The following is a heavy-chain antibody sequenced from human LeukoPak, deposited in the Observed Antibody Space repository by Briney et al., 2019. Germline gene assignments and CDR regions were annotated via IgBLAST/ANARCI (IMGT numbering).Heavy chain of an antibody. Sequence: KTSETLSLTCTVSGGSISSGGYYWSWIRQHPGKGLEWIGYIYYSGSTYYNPSLKSRVTISVDTSKNQFSLKLSSVTAADTAVYYCARGSEWGGFDYWGQGTLVTVSS. D-gene: IGHD1-26*01. CDR2: IYYSGST. V-gene: IGHV4-31*03. CDR3: ARGSEWGGFDY. J-gene: IGHJ4*02. CDR1: GGSISSGGYY.